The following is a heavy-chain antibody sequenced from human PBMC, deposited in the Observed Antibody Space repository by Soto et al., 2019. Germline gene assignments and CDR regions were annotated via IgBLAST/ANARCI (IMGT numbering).Heavy chain of an antibody. CDR3: TTDRAEVLDILTGYYFPRYFDY. J-gene: IGHJ4*02. V-gene: IGHV3-15*01. Sequence: GGSLRLSCAASGFTFSNAWMSWVRQAPGKGLEWVGRIKSKTDGGTTDYAAPVKGRFTISRDDSKNTLYLQMNSLKTEDTAVYYCTTDRAEVLDILTGYYFPRYFDYWGQGTLVTVSS. CDR1: GFTFSNAW. CDR2: IKSKTDGGTT. D-gene: IGHD3-9*01.